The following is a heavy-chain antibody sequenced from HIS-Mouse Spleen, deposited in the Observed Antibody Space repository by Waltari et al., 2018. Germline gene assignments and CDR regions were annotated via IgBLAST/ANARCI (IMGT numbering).Heavy chain of an antibody. CDR3: AREIPYSSSWYDWYFDL. CDR2: IYYSGST. D-gene: IGHD6-13*01. J-gene: IGHJ2*01. V-gene: IGHV4-39*07. Sequence: QLQLQESGPGLAKPSETLSLTCTVPGGSTRSSSYHAGGIRQPPGQGLEWIGGIYYSGSTYYNPSLKSRVTISVDTSKNQFSLKLSSVTAADTAVYYCAREIPYSSSWYDWYFDLWGRGTLVTVSS. CDR1: GGSTRSSSYH.